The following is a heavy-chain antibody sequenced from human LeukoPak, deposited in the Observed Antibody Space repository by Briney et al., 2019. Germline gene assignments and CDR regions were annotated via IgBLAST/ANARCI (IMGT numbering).Heavy chain of an antibody. CDR2: ISSGGSTI. V-gene: IGHV3-11*01. D-gene: IGHD3-10*01. CDR1: GFTFSDYY. CDR3: ARVRMDYGSGSPADY. Sequence: SGGSLRLSCAASGFTFSDYYMSWIRQAPGKGLEWVSYISSGGSTIYYADSVKGRFTISRDNAQNSLYLQMNSLRAEDTAVSYCARVRMDYGSGSPADYWGQGTLVTVSS. J-gene: IGHJ4*02.